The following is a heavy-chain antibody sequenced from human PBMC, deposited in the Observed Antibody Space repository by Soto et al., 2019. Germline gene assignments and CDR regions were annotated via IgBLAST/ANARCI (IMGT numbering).Heavy chain of an antibody. J-gene: IGHJ1*01. CDR1: GGSISTGGYY. D-gene: IGHD3-22*01. V-gene: IGHV4-31*03. Sequence: PSETLSLTCTVSGGSISTGGYYWYWLRQHPGMGLECIGYIYYSGSTYYNPSLKSRATITVDTSKNQFSLKLSSVTAADTAVYYSANNGDYYDPSGPKYLQNWGKGTLVT. CDR2: IYYSGST. CDR3: ANNGDYYDPSGPKYLQN.